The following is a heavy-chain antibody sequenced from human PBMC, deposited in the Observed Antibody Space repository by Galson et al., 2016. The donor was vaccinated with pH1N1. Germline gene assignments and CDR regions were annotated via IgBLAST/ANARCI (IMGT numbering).Heavy chain of an antibody. CDR1: GFTFSVFA. J-gene: IGHJ4*02. CDR2: ISASGGST. V-gene: IGHV3-23*01. CDR3: VKYDSSGYYYGRLAN. Sequence: SLRLSCAASGFTFSVFAMCWVRQAPGKGLEWVSGISASGGSTHFADSVKGRFTISRDNSKNALYLEMNSLTGEDTAFYYCVKYDSSGYYYGRLANWGQGTLVTVSS. D-gene: IGHD3-22*01.